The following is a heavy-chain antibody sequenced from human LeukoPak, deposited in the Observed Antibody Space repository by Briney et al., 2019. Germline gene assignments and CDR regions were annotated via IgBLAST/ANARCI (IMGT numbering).Heavy chain of an antibody. J-gene: IGHJ4*02. CDR1: GGSISSSSYY. CDR2: IYYSGST. D-gene: IGHD3-3*01. CDR3: ARDSGAIFGVVIGYYFDY. Sequence: SETLSLTCTVSGGSISSSSYYWGWIRQPPGKGLEWIGSIYYSGSTYYNPSLKSRVTISVDTSKNQFSLNLSSLTAADTAVYYCARDSGAIFGVVIGYYFDYWCQGTLVTVSS. V-gene: IGHV4-39*02.